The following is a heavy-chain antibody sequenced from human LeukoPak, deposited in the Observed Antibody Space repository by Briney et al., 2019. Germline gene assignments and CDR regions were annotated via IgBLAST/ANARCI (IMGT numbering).Heavy chain of an antibody. V-gene: IGHV4-39*01. D-gene: IGHD1-1*01. CDR1: GGSISSSSYY. CDR2: IYYSGST. J-gene: IGHJ5*02. CDR3: AGRNEVNWFDP. Sequence: PSETLSLTCTVSGGSISSSSYYWGWIRQPPGKGLEWIGSIYYSGSTYYNPSLKSRVTISVDTSKNQFSLKLSSVTAADTAVYYCAGRNEVNWFDPWGQGTLVTVSS.